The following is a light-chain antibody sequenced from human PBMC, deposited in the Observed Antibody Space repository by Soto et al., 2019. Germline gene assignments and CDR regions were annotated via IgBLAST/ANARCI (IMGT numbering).Light chain of an antibody. Sequence: EIVMTQSPATLSVSPGERATLSCRASQSVSSNLAWYQQKPGQAPRLLIYGASTRATGIQARFSGSGSGTEFTLTISSLHSEDFAVYYCQQRSNWITFGQGTRLEIK. CDR3: QQRSNWIT. CDR2: GAS. J-gene: IGKJ5*01. CDR1: QSVSSN. V-gene: IGKV3-15*01.